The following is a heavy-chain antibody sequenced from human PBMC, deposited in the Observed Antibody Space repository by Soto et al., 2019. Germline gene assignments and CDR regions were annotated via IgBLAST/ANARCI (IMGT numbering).Heavy chain of an antibody. CDR2: IIPIFGTA. D-gene: IGHD2-15*01. CDR3: ARDPGYCSGGSCSLLFDY. CDR1: GGTFSSYA. J-gene: IGHJ4*02. Sequence: QVQLVQSGAEVKKPRSSVKVSCKASGGTFSSYAISWVRQAPGQGLEWMGGIIPIFGTANYAQKFQGRVTITADESTSTAYMELSSLRSEDTAVYYCARDPGYCSGGSCSLLFDYWGQGTLVTVSS. V-gene: IGHV1-69*01.